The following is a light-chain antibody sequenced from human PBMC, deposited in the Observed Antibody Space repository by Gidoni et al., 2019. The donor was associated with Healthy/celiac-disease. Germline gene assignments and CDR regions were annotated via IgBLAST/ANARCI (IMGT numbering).Light chain of an antibody. J-gene: IGKJ2*01. CDR1: QSISSY. Sequence: DIPLTQSPSSLSASVGDRVTITCRASQSISSYLNWYQQKPGTAPKLLIYAASSLQSGVPSRVSGSGSGTDFTLTISSLQPEDFATYYCQQSYSTLYTFGQXTKLEIK. V-gene: IGKV1-39*01. CDR2: AAS. CDR3: QQSYSTLYT.